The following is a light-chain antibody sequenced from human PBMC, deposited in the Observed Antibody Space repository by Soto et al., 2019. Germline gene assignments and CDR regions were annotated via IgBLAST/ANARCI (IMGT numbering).Light chain of an antibody. CDR3: YSCSRSSGTRYV. V-gene: IGLV2-14*03. Sequence: QSALTQPASVSGSPGQSITISCTGTSSDVGAYNYVSWYQQHPGQAPKLMIYDVSNRPSGVSDRYSGSKSGNTASLTISGHQAEDEADYYCYSCSRSSGTRYVFGTGTKLTVL. CDR2: DVS. CDR1: SSDVGAYNY. J-gene: IGLJ1*01.